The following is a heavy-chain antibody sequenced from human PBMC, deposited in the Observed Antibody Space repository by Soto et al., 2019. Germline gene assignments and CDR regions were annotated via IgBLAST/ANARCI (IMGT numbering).Heavy chain of an antibody. V-gene: IGHV1-46*03. J-gene: IGHJ6*02. CDR1: GYTFTSYY. Sequence: ASVKVSCKASGYTFTSYYMHWVRQAPGQGLEWMGVINPSGGSTSYAQKFQGRVTMTRDTSTTTVYMDLNSLRSEDTAVYYCTRGTSYGMDFWGQGTTVTVSS. CDR3: TRGTSYGMDF. D-gene: IGHD2-2*01. CDR2: INPSGGST.